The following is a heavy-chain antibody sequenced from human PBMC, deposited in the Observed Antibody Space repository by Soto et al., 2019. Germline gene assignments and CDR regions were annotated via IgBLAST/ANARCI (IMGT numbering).Heavy chain of an antibody. Sequence: GGSLRLSCAASGCTFANAWMSWVRQAPGKGLEWVGRVRSKADGGTTDYAAPVKGRFTISRDDSENTLYLQMNSLKIYDTAVYYCRRDWDYPVLWGQGTLVTVSS. CDR1: GCTFANAW. V-gene: IGHV3-15*01. J-gene: IGHJ4*02. CDR2: VRSKADGGTT. D-gene: IGHD1-7*01. CDR3: RRDWDYPVL.